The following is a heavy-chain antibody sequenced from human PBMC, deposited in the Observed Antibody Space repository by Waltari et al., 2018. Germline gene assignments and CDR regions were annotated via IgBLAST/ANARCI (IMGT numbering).Heavy chain of an antibody. Sequence: QVQLVQSGAEVKKPGSSVKVSCKASGGTFSSYAISWVRQAPGQGLEWMGVIIPIFGTANYAPKFQGRVTITTDESTSTAYMELSSLRSEDTAVYYCARGAVGITIFGVVQWGQGTLVTVSS. V-gene: IGHV1-69*05. CDR3: ARGAVGITIFGVVQ. J-gene: IGHJ4*02. D-gene: IGHD3-3*01. CDR1: GGTFSSYA. CDR2: IIPIFGTA.